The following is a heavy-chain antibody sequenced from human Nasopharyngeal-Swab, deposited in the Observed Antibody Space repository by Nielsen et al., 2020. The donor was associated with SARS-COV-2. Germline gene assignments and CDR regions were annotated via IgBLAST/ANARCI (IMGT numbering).Heavy chain of an antibody. CDR1: GFTFSSYG. J-gene: IGHJ5*02. Sequence: GESLKISCAASGFTFSSYGMHWVRQAPGKGLEWVAFIRYDGSNKYYADSVKGRFTISRDNSKNTLYLQMNSLRAEDTAVYYCAIDKGFVSRINWFDPWGQGTLVTVSS. V-gene: IGHV3-30*02. CDR2: IRYDGSNK. D-gene: IGHD5/OR15-5a*01. CDR3: AIDKGFVSRINWFDP.